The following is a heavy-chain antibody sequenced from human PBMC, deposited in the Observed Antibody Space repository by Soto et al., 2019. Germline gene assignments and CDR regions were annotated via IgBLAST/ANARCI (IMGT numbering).Heavy chain of an antibody. CDR1: GFSFSKYG. D-gene: IGHD3-16*01. CDR3: AKELRETGGYYFDC. CDR2: MSDDGSKK. Sequence: QVQLVESGGGVVQPGRSLRLSCAASGFSFSKYGMHWVRQAPGKGLESVAEMSDDGSKKYYGDSVKGRFTISRDNSKNTLYLLMDSLRPEDTAMYYCAKELRETGGYYFDCWGQGTLVTVSS. V-gene: IGHV3-30*18. J-gene: IGHJ4*02.